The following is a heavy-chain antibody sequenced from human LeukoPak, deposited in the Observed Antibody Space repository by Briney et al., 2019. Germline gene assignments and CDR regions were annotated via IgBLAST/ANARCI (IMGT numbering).Heavy chain of an antibody. V-gene: IGHV3-23*01. CDR3: GKNQAHFDWVGHDSFDF. J-gene: IGHJ3*01. CDR2: MSGSGGST. D-gene: IGHD3-9*01. Sequence: GGSLRLSCAASGFTFRSYAMSWVRQAPGKGLEWVSGMSGSGGSTYYADSVKGRFTISRDNSNNTLYLQMNSLRAEDTAVYFCGKNQAHFDWVGHDSFDFWGQGTMVTVSS. CDR1: GFTFRSYA.